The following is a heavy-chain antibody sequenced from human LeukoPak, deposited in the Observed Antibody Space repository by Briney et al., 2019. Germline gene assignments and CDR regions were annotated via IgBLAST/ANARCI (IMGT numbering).Heavy chain of an antibody. V-gene: IGHV5-51*01. CDR1: GYSFTSYW. CDR3: ARVPDTVRASRFSSHSWFDP. CDR2: IYPGDSDT. Sequence: GESLKISCKGSGYSFTSYWIGWVRQMPGKGLEWMGIIYPGDSDTRYSPSFQGQVTISADKSISTAYLQWSSLKASDTAMYYCARVPDTVRASRFSSHSWFDPWGQGTLVTVSS. D-gene: IGHD2-2*01. J-gene: IGHJ5*02.